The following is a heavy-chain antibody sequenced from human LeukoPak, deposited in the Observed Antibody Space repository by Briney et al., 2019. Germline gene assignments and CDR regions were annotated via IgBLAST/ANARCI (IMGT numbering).Heavy chain of an antibody. J-gene: IGHJ4*02. CDR1: GFTFSSYA. V-gene: IGHV3-23*01. D-gene: IGHD2-2*03. CDR2: ISGSGGST. CDR3: ARGTTVDINFDY. Sequence: GGSLRLSCAASGFTFSSYAVSWGRQAPGKGLEWVSAISGSGGSTYYADSVKGRFTISRDNSKNTLYLQMNSLRAEDTAVYYCARGTTVDINFDYWGQGTLVTVSS.